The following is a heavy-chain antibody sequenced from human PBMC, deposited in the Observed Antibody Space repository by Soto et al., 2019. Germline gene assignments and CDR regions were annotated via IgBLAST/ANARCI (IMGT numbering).Heavy chain of an antibody. Sequence: SETLSLTCSVSGGSINSVTDNWSWIRQHPGKGLEWIGYIYYSGATYYSPSLKSRVTMSLDTSKNHISLRLSSVTAADTAVYYCARERPSYHWFDLWGQGTLVTVAS. CDR1: GGSINSVTDN. CDR3: ARERPSYHWFDL. J-gene: IGHJ5*02. CDR2: IYYSGAT. V-gene: IGHV4-31*03. D-gene: IGHD5-18*01.